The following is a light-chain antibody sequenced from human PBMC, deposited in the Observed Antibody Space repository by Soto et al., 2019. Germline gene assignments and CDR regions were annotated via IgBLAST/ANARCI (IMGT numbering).Light chain of an antibody. CDR1: SRDVGSYNL. J-gene: IGLJ1*01. V-gene: IGLV2-23*01. CDR3: CSYAGSSTLYV. CDR2: EGS. Sequence: QSLLTQPAPVSGAPWQAITISFTGNSRDVGSYNLVSWYQQHPGKAPKLMIYEGSKRPSGVSNRFSGSKSGNTASLTISGLQAEDEADYYCCSYAGSSTLYVFGTGTKVTVL.